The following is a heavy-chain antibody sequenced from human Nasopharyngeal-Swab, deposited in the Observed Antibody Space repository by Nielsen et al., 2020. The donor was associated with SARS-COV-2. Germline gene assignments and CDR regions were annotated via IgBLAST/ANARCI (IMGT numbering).Heavy chain of an antibody. CDR2: MNPNSGNT. V-gene: IGHV1-8*01. CDR1: GYTFTSYD. Sequence: ASVKVSCKASGYTFTSYDINWVRQATGQGVEWMGWMNPNSGNTGYAQKFQGRATMTRNTSISTAYMELSRLRSEDTAVYYCARAGEGVVVPAAIMGGTYYYYYYMDVWGKGTTVTVSS. CDR3: ARAGEGVVVPAAIMGGTYYYYYYMDV. J-gene: IGHJ6*03. D-gene: IGHD2-2*02.